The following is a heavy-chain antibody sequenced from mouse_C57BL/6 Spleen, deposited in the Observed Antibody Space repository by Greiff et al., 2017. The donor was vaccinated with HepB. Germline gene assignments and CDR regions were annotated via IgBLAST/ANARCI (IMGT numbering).Heavy chain of an antibody. CDR3: ASLRAYYGGDY. CDR1: GYTFTSYW. Sequence: VQLQQPGAELVRPGSSVKLSCKASGYTFTSYWMDWVKQRPGQGLEWIGNIYPSDSETHYNQKFKDKATLTVDKSSSTAYIQLSSLTSEDSAVYYCASLRAYYGGDYWGQGTTLTVSS. J-gene: IGHJ2*01. V-gene: IGHV1-61*01. CDR2: IYPSDSET. D-gene: IGHD1-1*01.